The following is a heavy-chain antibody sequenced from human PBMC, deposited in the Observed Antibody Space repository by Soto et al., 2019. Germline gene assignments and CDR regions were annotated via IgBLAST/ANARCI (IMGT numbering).Heavy chain of an antibody. V-gene: IGHV1-46*01. D-gene: IGHD3-3*01. J-gene: IGHJ5*02. Sequence: QVRLVQSGAEVRRPGASVKVSRKAPGDTFTSYYLNWVRQAPGQGLEWMGVINPHGGSTKYAQKFQGRVTMTRDTSRSTVYMELRSLRSDDTATYYCARSSGGNFGIIIEGSNWFDPWGQGTLVTVSS. CDR3: ARSSGGNFGIIIEGSNWFDP. CDR2: INPHGGST. CDR1: GDTFTSYY.